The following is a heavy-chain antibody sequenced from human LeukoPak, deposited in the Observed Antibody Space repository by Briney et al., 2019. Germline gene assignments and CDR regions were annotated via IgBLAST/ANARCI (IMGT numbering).Heavy chain of an antibody. J-gene: IGHJ4*02. CDR3: ARDSIVTQLDY. D-gene: IGHD3-9*01. CDR2: ISAYNGDS. V-gene: IGHV1-18*01. CDR1: GYTFTSYH. Sequence: ASVKVSCKASGYTFTSYHITWVRQAPGQGLEWMGWISAYNGDSDYAQNLQGRVTMTTDTSTGTAYMELRSLRPDDAAIYYCARDSIVTQLDYWGQGTLVTVSS.